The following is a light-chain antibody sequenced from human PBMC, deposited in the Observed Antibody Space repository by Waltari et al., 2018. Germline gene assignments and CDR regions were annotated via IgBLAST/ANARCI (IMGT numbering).Light chain of an antibody. Sequence: DIQMTQSPSPVSASVGDRVTHTCRASQGINNWLAWYQQKPGKAPKLLIYFASSLQSGVPSRFSGSGSGTDFTLTISSLQPEDFATYYCQQADSFPVTFGQGTRLEIK. CDR2: FAS. J-gene: IGKJ5*01. V-gene: IGKV1-12*01. CDR1: QGINNW. CDR3: QQADSFPVT.